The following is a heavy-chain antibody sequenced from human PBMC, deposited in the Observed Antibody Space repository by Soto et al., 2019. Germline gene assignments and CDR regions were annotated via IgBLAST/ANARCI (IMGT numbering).Heavy chain of an antibody. CDR2: ISSSSSYI. CDR1: GFTFSSYS. Sequence: PGGSLRLSCAASGFTFSSYSMSWVRQAPGKGLEWVSPISSSSSYIYYADSVKGRFTISRDNAKNSLYLQMNSLRAEDTAVYYCARSPYEYYGMDVWGQGTTVTVSS. V-gene: IGHV3-21*01. CDR3: ARSPYEYYGMDV. J-gene: IGHJ6*02.